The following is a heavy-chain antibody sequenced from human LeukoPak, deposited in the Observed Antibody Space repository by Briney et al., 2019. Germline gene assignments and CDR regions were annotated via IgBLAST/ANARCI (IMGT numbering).Heavy chain of an antibody. CDR2: IYYSGGT. D-gene: IGHD3-16*01. CDR1: GFTVSSNY. CDR3: ARETSQKGADYMDV. J-gene: IGHJ6*03. Sequence: GSLRLSCAASGFTVSSNYMSWIRQPPGKGLEWIGYIYYSGGTNYNPSLKSRLTISVDTSKKQFSLKLRSVTAADTAVYYCARETSQKGADYMDVWGKGTTVTISS. V-gene: IGHV4-59*02.